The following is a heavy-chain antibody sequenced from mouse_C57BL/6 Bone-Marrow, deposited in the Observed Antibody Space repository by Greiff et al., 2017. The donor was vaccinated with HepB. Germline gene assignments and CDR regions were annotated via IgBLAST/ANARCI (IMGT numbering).Heavy chain of an antibody. Sequence: QVQLQQPGAELVKPGASVKLSCKASGYTFTSYWMQWVKQRPGQGLEWIGEIDPSDSYTNYNQKFKGKATLTVDTSSSTAYMQLSSLTSEDSAVYYCAPQEDLLWKGGFAYWGQGTLVTVSA. CDR3: APQEDLLWKGGFAY. V-gene: IGHV1-50*01. D-gene: IGHD2-1*01. J-gene: IGHJ3*01. CDR1: GYTFTSYW. CDR2: IDPSDSYT.